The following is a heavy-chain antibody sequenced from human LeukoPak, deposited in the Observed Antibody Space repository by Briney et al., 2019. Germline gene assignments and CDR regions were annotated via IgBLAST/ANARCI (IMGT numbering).Heavy chain of an antibody. CDR2: IRREGKNYAT. CDR1: GFTFSGSA. V-gene: IGHV3-73*01. CDR3: TRLEALPGYAFDI. Sequence: GGSLRLSCAASGFTFSGSAIHWVRQASGKGLEWVGRIRREGKNYATAYAASVKGRFTISRDDPQNTAYLQMNSLKTEDTALYYCTRLEALPGYAFDIWGQGTMVTVSS. D-gene: IGHD1-1*01. J-gene: IGHJ3*02.